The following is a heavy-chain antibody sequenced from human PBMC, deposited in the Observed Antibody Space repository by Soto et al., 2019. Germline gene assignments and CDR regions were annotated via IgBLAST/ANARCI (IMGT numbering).Heavy chain of an antibody. D-gene: IGHD2-2*01. CDR3: ARGRGACVVTTCYLPFDS. Sequence: EVQLVETGGGLIQPGGALILSCAASGFTVSSKYMSWLRQAPGKGLEWVSILYSDGNTYYADSVKGRFTVSRDNSKNTLNLQMNSLRPDDTAVYVCARGRGACVVTTCYLPFDSWGQGALVTVSS. CDR1: GFTVSSKY. CDR2: LYSDGNT. J-gene: IGHJ4*02. V-gene: IGHV3-53*02.